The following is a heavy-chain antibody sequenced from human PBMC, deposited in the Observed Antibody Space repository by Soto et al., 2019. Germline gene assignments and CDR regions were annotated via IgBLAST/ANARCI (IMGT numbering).Heavy chain of an antibody. D-gene: IGHD2-21*02. Sequence: QVQLVQSGAEVKKPGSSVKVSCKASGGTFSSYAISWVRQAPGQGLEWMGGIIPIFGTANYAQKFQGRVAITADKSTSTAYMELSSLRSEDTAVYYCARDLAYCGGDCHGWFDPWGQGTLVTVSS. CDR1: GGTFSSYA. CDR3: ARDLAYCGGDCHGWFDP. CDR2: IIPIFGTA. V-gene: IGHV1-69*06. J-gene: IGHJ5*02.